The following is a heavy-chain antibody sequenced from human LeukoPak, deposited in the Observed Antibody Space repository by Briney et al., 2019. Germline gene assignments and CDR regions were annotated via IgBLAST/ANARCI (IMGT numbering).Heavy chain of an antibody. CDR3: ARRYQLLYHYYYGMDV. Sequence: PGGSLRLSCAASGFTFSSYAMPWVRQAPGKGLEWVAVISYDGSNKYYADSVKGRFTISRVNSKNTLYLQMNSLRAEDTAVYYCARRYQLLYHYYYGMDVWGQGTTVTVSS. D-gene: IGHD2-2*01. V-gene: IGHV3-30-3*01. CDR1: GFTFSSYA. J-gene: IGHJ6*02. CDR2: ISYDGSNK.